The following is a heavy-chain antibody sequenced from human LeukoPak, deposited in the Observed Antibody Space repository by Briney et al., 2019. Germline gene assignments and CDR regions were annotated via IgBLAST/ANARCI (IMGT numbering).Heavy chain of an antibody. V-gene: IGHV3-23*01. Sequence: PGGPLRLSCAASGFTFSSYAMSWVRQAPGKGLEWVSAISGSGGSTYYADSVKGRFTISRDNSKNTLYLQMNSLRAEDTAVYYCAKPGHSGYDSPNDYWGQGTLVTVSS. D-gene: IGHD5-12*01. J-gene: IGHJ4*02. CDR1: GFTFSSYA. CDR3: AKPGHSGYDSPNDY. CDR2: ISGSGGST.